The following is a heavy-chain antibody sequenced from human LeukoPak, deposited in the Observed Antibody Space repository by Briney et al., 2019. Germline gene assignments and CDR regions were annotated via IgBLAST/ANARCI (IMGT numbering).Heavy chain of an antibody. CDR3: AKDQAGWFGELDYCVDV. V-gene: IGHV3-30*18. CDR1: GFTFSSYG. J-gene: IGHJ6*02. CDR2: ISYDGSNK. D-gene: IGHD3-10*01. Sequence: GRSLRLSCAASGFTFSSYGMHWVRQAPGKGLEWVAVISYDGSNKYYADSVKGRFTISRDNSKNTLYLQMNSLRAEDTAVYYCAKDQAGWFGELDYCVDVWGQGTTVTVSS.